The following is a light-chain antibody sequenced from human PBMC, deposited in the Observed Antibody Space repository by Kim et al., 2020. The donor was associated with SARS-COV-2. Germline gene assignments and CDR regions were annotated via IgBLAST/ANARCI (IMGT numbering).Light chain of an antibody. Sequence: GQNVTIACSGSMSNIGNNCVYWYQQVPGAAPKLLVYRNHERPSGVPDRFSGSKSDTSASLAITGLRSADEADYYCASWDDGLNGPVFGGGTKLTVL. CDR1: MSNIGNNC. CDR3: ASWDDGLNGPV. CDR2: RNH. V-gene: IGLV1-47*01. J-gene: IGLJ3*02.